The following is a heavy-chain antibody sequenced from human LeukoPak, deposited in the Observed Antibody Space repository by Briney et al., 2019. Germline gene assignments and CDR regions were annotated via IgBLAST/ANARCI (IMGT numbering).Heavy chain of an antibody. CDR2: IYYSGTT. CDR3: ARGVYIAAAQHGY. CDR1: GGSFSGYY. Sequence: SETLSLTCAAYGGSFSGYYWSWIRQPPGKGLEWIGYIYYSGTTNYNPSLKSRVTISVDTSKNQFSLKLNSVTAADTAVYYCARGVYIAAAQHGYWGQGTLVTVSS. J-gene: IGHJ4*02. V-gene: IGHV4-59*01. D-gene: IGHD6-13*01.